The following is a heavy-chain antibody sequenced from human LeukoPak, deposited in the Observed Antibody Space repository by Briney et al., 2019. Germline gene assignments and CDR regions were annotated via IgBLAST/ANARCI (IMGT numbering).Heavy chain of an antibody. CDR3: ARVSGWYEGYYFDY. CDR1: GFPFSSYS. D-gene: IGHD6-19*01. V-gene: IGHV3-21*01. Sequence: PGGSLRLSCAASGFPFSSYSMNWVRQAPGKGLEWVSSISSSSSYIYYADSVKGRFTISRDNAKNSLYLQMNSLRAEDTAVYYCARVSGWYEGYYFDYWGQGTLVTVSS. CDR2: ISSSSSYI. J-gene: IGHJ4*02.